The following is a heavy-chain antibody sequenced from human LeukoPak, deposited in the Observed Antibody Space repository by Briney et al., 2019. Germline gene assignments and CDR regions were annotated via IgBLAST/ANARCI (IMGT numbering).Heavy chain of an antibody. V-gene: IGHV4-30-4*08. J-gene: IGHJ5*02. Sequence: SETLSLTCAVSGYSISSDYYWSWIRQPPGKGLEWIGYIYYSGSTYYNPSLKSRVTISVDTSKNQFSLKLSSVTAADTAVYYFARDGGRYCSSTSCPGPSHWFDPWGQGTLVTVSS. D-gene: IGHD2-2*01. CDR1: GYSISSDYY. CDR3: ARDGGRYCSSTSCPGPSHWFDP. CDR2: IYYSGST.